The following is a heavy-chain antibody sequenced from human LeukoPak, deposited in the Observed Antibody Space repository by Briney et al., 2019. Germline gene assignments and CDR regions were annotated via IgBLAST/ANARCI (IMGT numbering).Heavy chain of an antibody. V-gene: IGHV1-46*01. CDR1: GYTFTSYY. J-gene: IGHJ6*02. D-gene: IGHD2-15*01. CDR3: ARDMVVVVAQPNYYYGMDV. Sequence: ASVKVSCKASGYTFTSYYMHWVRQAPGQGLEWMGIINPSGGSTSYAQKFQGRVTMTRDTSTSTVYMELSSLGSEDTAVYYCARDMVVVVAQPNYYYGMDVWGQGTTVTVSS. CDR2: INPSGGST.